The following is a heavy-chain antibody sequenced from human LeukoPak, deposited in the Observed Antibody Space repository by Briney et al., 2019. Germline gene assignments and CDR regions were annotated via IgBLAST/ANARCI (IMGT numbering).Heavy chain of an antibody. Sequence: SETLSLTCTVSGGYISTSNYYWGWIRQSPGKGLEWIGNIYYSGSTYYNPSLKSRVSLSRDTSMNQFSLKVNSLTVADTAVDKSARVFYYDASRSPSSGAGTLVAASP. V-gene: IGHV4-39*01. D-gene: IGHD3-16*01. CDR3: ARVFYYDASRSPS. J-gene: IGHJ5*01. CDR2: IYYSGST. CDR1: GGYISTSNYY.